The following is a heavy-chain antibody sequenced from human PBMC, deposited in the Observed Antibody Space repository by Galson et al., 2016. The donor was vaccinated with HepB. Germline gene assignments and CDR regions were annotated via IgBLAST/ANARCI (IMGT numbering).Heavy chain of an antibody. CDR3: ARDRDSSSYYSLDY. D-gene: IGHD3-22*01. V-gene: IGHV4-59*01. J-gene: IGHJ4*02. Sequence: SETLSLTCTVSGGSISSYYWSWIRQSPGKGLEWIGYIYYSGRTNYNPSLKSRVTISVDTSKNQFSLKLKSVTAADTAVYYCARDRDSSSYYSLDYWGQGTLATVSS. CDR1: GGSISSYY. CDR2: IYYSGRT.